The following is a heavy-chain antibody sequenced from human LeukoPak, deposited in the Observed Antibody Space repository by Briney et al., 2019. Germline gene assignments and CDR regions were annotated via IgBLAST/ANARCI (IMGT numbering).Heavy chain of an antibody. CDR1: GGSISSGGYY. D-gene: IGHD5-18*01. Sequence: SETLSLTCTVSGGSISSGGYYWSWIRQPPGKGLEWIGYIYHSGSTYYNPSLKSRVTISVDRSKNQFSLKLSSVTAADTAVYYCARKGDTAMPLGDYYFDYWGQGTLVTVSS. J-gene: IGHJ4*02. V-gene: IGHV4-30-2*01. CDR2: IYHSGST. CDR3: ARKGDTAMPLGDYYFDY.